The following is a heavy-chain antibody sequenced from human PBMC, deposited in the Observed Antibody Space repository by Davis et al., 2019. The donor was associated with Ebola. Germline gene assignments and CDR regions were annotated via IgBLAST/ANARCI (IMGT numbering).Heavy chain of an antibody. CDR3: ARARGALWFDP. J-gene: IGHJ5*02. CDR2: INHSGST. Sequence: SETLSLTCAVYGGSFSGYYWSWIRQPPGKGLEWIGEINHSGSTNYNPSLKSRVTISVDTSKNQFSLKLSPVTAADTAVYYCARARGALWFDPWGQGTLVTVSS. CDR1: GGSFSGYY. V-gene: IGHV4-34*01. D-gene: IGHD3-10*01.